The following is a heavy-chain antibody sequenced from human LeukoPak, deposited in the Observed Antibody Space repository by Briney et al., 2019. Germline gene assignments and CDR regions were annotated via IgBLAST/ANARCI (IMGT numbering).Heavy chain of an antibody. J-gene: IGHJ4*02. D-gene: IGHD2-15*01. CDR3: AKSGLSRFDY. CDR1: GFTFSSYA. Sequence: PGGSLRLSCAASGFTFSSYAMHWVRQAPGQGLEWVSTFSGSGGNTYYADSVKGRFTISRDNSKNTLYLQMNSLRAEDTAVYYCAKSGLSRFDYWGQGTLVTVSS. CDR2: FSGSGGNT. V-gene: IGHV3-23*01.